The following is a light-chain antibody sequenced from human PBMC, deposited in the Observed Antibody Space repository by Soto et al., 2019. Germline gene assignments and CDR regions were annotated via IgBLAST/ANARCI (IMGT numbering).Light chain of an antibody. V-gene: IGLV2-14*01. CDR3: SSYTNLNTRV. CDR2: EVS. J-gene: IGLJ3*02. Sequence: QSALTQPASVSGSPGQSITISCTGTSSDVGGYNSVSWYQQHPGRVPELMIYEVSNRPSGVSNRFSGSKSGNTASLTISGLQAEDEADYYCSSYTNLNTRVFGGGTQLTVL. CDR1: SSDVGGYNS.